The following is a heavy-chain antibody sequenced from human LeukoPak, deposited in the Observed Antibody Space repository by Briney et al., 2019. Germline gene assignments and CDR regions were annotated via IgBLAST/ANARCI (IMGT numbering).Heavy chain of an antibody. CDR1: GGSISSGSYY. CDR2: IYTSGNT. CDR3: ASELVPAAIAPENWFDP. D-gene: IGHD2-2*02. V-gene: IGHV4-61*02. Sequence: SETLSLTCTVSGGSISSGSYYWSWIRQPAGKGLEWIGRIYTSGNTNYNPSLKSRVTISVDTSKNQFSLKLSSVTAADTAVYYCASELVPAAIAPENWFDPWGQGTLVTVSS. J-gene: IGHJ5*02.